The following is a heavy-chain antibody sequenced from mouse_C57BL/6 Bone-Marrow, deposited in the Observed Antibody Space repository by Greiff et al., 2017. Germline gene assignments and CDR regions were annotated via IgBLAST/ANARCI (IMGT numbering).Heavy chain of an antibody. CDR1: GFTFSDFY. V-gene: IGHV7-1*01. CDR2: SRNKANDYTT. J-gene: IGHJ1*03. Sequence: EVMLVESGGGLVQSGRSLRLSCATSGFTFSDFYMVWVRQAPGKGLEWIAASRNKANDYTTEYSASVQGRFIVSRDTSQSILYLQRNALRAENTCIYYGARDRSSDRGYFDVWGTGTPVTVSA. D-gene: IGHD1-1*01. CDR3: ARDRSSDRGYFDV.